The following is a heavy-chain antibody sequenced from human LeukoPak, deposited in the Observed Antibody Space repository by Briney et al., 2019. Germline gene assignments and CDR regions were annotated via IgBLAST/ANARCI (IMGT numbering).Heavy chain of an antibody. J-gene: IGHJ4*02. CDR3: ARALRSSCYDY. D-gene: IGHD6-13*01. V-gene: IGHV1-8*02. CDR1: GGTFSSYV. Sequence: ASVKVSCKASGGTFSSYVISWVRQATGQGLEWMGWMNPNSGNTGYAQKFQGRVTMTRNTSISTAYMELSSLRSEDTAVYYCARALRSSCYDYWGQGTLVTVSS. CDR2: MNPNSGNT.